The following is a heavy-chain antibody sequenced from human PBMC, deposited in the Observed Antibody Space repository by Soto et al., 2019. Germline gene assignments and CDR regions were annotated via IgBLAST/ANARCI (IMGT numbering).Heavy chain of an antibody. Sequence: GGSLRLSCAASGFTFSSYGMHWVRQAPGKGLEWVGRIKSKTDGGTTDYAAPVKGRFTISRDDSKNTLYLQMNSLKTEDTAVYYCTTSIVATTKSPFDYWGQGTLVTVSS. CDR1: GFTFSSYG. J-gene: IGHJ4*02. CDR3: TTSIVATTKSPFDY. CDR2: IKSKTDGGTT. D-gene: IGHD5-12*01. V-gene: IGHV3-15*07.